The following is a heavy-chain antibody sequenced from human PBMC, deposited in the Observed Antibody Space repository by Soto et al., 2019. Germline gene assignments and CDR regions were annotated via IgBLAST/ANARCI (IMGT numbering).Heavy chain of an antibody. Sequence: PGGSLRLSCAASGFTVSSNYISWVRQAPGKGLEWVSVIYSGGSTYYADSVKGRFTISRDNSKNTLYLQMNSLRAEDTAVYYCARVPYDSSGYSHAFDIWGQGTMVTVSS. CDR2: IYSGGST. V-gene: IGHV3-53*01. D-gene: IGHD3-22*01. CDR3: ARVPYDSSGYSHAFDI. CDR1: GFTVSSNY. J-gene: IGHJ3*02.